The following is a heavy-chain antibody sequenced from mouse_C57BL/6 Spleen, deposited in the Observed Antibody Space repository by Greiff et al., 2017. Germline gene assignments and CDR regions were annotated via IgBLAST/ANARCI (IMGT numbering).Heavy chain of an antibody. CDR2: IYPGSGST. D-gene: IGHD2-1*01. CDR1: GYTFTSYW. V-gene: IGHV1-55*01. CDR3: ARSHNGNYGGFAY. Sequence: VQLQQPGAELVKPGASVKMSCKASGYTFTSYWITWVKQRPGQGLEWIGDIYPGSGSTNYNEKFKSKATLTVDTSSSTAYMQLSSLTSEDSAVYDCARSHNGNYGGFAYWGQGTLVTVSA. J-gene: IGHJ3*01.